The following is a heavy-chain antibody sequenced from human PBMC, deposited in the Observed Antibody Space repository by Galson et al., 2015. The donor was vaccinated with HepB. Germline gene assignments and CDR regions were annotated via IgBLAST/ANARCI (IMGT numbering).Heavy chain of an antibody. CDR1: GFTFSTNA. D-gene: IGHD2-8*02. J-gene: IGHJ5*02. V-gene: IGHV3-23*01. CDR3: VKGGRDCTGEACYRRTNWFDP. CDR2: VTSGGDYT. Sequence: SLRLSCATSGFTFSTNALSWVRRPPGRGLEWVSPVTSGGDYTYYANSVKGRFSISRDDYKKTLYLQMNDLRPDDTAVYYCVKGGRDCTGEACYRRTNWFDPWGQGTLVSVSS.